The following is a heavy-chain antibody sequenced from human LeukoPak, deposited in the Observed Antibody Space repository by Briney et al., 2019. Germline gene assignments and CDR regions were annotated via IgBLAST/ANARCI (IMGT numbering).Heavy chain of an antibody. CDR1: GASISSYQ. CDR3: VRDGYSTAWGYYSDS. Sequence: SETLSLTCTVSGASISSYQWCWIRQTAGKRLEWIGHIDSSGGTYYNPSLKSGVTMSVDTPKNQVFVKLTSVTAADTAVYYCVRDGYSTAWGYYSDSWGQGILVTVSS. J-gene: IGHJ4*02. V-gene: IGHV4-4*07. D-gene: IGHD4-11*01. CDR2: IDSSGGT.